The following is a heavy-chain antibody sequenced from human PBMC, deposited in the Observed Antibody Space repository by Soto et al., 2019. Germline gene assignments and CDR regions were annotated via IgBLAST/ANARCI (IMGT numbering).Heavy chain of an antibody. CDR3: ARVFDFWSGSYNWFDP. D-gene: IGHD3-3*01. V-gene: IGHV1-18*01. CDR2: ISAYNGNT. Sequence: GASVKVSCKASGYTLTSYGISAVRQAPGQGLEWMGWISAYNGNTNYAQKLQGRVTMTTDTSTSTAYMELRSLRSDDTAVYYCARVFDFWSGSYNWFDPWGQGTLVTVSS. J-gene: IGHJ5*02. CDR1: GYTLTSYG.